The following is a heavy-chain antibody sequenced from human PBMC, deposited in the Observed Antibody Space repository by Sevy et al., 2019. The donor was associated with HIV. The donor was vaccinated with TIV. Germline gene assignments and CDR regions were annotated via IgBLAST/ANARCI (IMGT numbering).Heavy chain of an antibody. D-gene: IGHD1-1*01. V-gene: IGHV3-30-3*01. CDR3: ARNEQREGEQYYYYYNMDV. J-gene: IGHJ6*03. Sequence: GGSLRLSCAASGFTFSSYAMHWVRQAPGKGLEWVAVISYDGSNKYYADSVKGRFTISRDNSKNTLYLQMNSLRAEDTAEYYWARNEQREGEQYYYYYNMDVWGKGTTVTVSS. CDR1: GFTFSSYA. CDR2: ISYDGSNK.